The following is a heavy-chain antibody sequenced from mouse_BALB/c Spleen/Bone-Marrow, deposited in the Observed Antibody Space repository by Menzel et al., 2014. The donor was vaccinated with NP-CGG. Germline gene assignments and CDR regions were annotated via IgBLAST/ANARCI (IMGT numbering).Heavy chain of an antibody. CDR2: INPNNGGT. J-gene: IGHJ4*01. V-gene: IGHV1-18*01. Sequence: VQLQQSGPEVVKPGASVKIPCKTSGYTFTDYNVDWVKQSQGKSLEWIGDINPNNGGTIYNQKFKGKATLTVDKSSSTAYIELRSLTSEDTAVYYCARRGNYGHAMDYWGQGTPVTVSS. D-gene: IGHD1-1*02. CDR1: GYTFTDYN. CDR3: ARRGNYGHAMDY.